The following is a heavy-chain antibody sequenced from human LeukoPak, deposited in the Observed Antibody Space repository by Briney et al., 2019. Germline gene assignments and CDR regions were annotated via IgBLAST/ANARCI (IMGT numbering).Heavy chain of an antibody. V-gene: IGHV4-59*08. CDR2: IYYSGST. CDR1: GGSISSYY. J-gene: IGHJ4*02. Sequence: SETLSLTCTVSGGSISSYYWTWIRQPPGKGLEWIGYIYYSGSTDYNPSLKSRVTILVDTSKNQFSLKLTSVTAADTAIYYCARQFDYWGPGTLVTVSS. CDR3: ARQFDY.